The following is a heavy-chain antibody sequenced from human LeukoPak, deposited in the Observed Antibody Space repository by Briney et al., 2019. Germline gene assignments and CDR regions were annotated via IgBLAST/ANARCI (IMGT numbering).Heavy chain of an antibody. CDR2: IYYSGST. V-gene: IGHV4-39*07. Sequence: PSETLSLTCTVSGGSISSSSYYWGWIRQPPGKGLEWIGSIYYSGSTYYNPSLKSRVTISVDTSKNQFSLKLSSVTTADTAVYYCARELPPGDSGYDSESPQYWGQGTLVTVSS. CDR1: GGSISSSSYY. CDR3: ARELPPGDSGYDSESPQY. J-gene: IGHJ4*02. D-gene: IGHD5-12*01.